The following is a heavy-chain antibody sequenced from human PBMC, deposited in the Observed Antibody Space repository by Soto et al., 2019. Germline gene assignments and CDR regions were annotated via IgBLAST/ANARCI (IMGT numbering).Heavy chain of an antibody. D-gene: IGHD2-21*01. CDR2: IIPIFGTA. Sequence: CKAARGTLKSYTISWVRQDHGQGLEWMGGIIPIFGTANYAQKFQGRVTITADKSTSTAYMELSSLRSEDTAVYYCARDLRQHIARPNYFDFWGQGPLVSRSS. J-gene: IGHJ4*02. CDR3: ARDLRQHIARPNYFDF. CDR1: RGTLKSYT. V-gene: IGHV1-69*06.